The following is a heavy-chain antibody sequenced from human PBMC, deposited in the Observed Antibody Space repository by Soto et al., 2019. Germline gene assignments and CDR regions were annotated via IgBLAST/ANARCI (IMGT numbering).Heavy chain of an antibody. J-gene: IGHJ4*02. CDR1: GGSISSVGYY. D-gene: IGHD3-22*01. CDR2: IYYSGST. CDR3: ARWDDYYDSGLGY. V-gene: IGHV4-31*03. Sequence: SETLSLPCTLSGGSISSVGYYWSLIRQHPGKGLEWIGYIYYSGSTYYNPSLKSRVTISVDTSKNQFSLKLSSVTAADTAVYYCARWDDYYDSGLGYWGQGTLVTV.